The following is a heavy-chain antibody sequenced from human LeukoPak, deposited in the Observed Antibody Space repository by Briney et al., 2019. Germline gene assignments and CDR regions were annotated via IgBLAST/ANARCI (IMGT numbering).Heavy chain of an antibody. CDR2: INHSGST. V-gene: IGHV4-34*01. CDR3: ARARRGIPSRPIDY. Sequence: SETLCLTCAVYGGSFSGYYWSWIRQPPGKGLEWIGEINHSGSTKYNPSLKGRVTISVDTSKNQFSLKLSSVTAADTAVYHCARARRGIPSRPIDYWGQGTLVTVSS. J-gene: IGHJ4*02. CDR1: GGSFSGYY. D-gene: IGHD6-6*01.